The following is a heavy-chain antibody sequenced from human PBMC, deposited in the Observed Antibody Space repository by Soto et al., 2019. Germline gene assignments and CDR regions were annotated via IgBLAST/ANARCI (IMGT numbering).Heavy chain of an antibody. CDR2: ISWNSGSI. Sequence: GGSLRLSCAASGFTFDDYAMHWVRQAPGKGLEWVSGISWNSGSIGYADSVKGRFTISRDNAKNSLYLQMNSLRAEDTALYYCAKDIGAIVAGTSAFDIWGQGTMVTVSS. CDR3: AKDIGAIVAGTSAFDI. J-gene: IGHJ3*02. V-gene: IGHV3-9*01. CDR1: GFTFDDYA. D-gene: IGHD6-19*01.